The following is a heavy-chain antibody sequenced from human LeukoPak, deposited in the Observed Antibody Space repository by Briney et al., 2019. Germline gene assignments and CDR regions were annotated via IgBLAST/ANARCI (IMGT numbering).Heavy chain of an antibody. Sequence: GGSLRLSCAASGFTFSSYWMHWVRQAPGKGLVWVSRISTDGSRTTYADTVKGRFTISRDNAEDTLYLQMNSLTVEDTAMYYCVRGTGYLLFDNWGQGTLVTVSS. CDR3: VRGTGYLLFDN. V-gene: IGHV3-74*01. J-gene: IGHJ4*02. CDR1: GFTFSSYW. CDR2: ISTDGSRT. D-gene: IGHD6-25*01.